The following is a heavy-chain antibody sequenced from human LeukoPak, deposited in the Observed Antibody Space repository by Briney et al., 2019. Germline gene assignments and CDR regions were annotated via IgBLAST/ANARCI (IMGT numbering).Heavy chain of an antibody. CDR1: GGSISSYY. CDR2: IYYSGST. J-gene: IGHJ4*02. V-gene: IGHV4-59*01. D-gene: IGHD2-15*01. CDR3: ARDVAATDY. Sequence: PSETLSLTCTVSGGSISSYYWSWIRQPPGKGLEWIGYIYYSGSTNYNPSLKSRVTISVDTSKNQFSLKLSSVTAADTAVYYCARDVAATDYGAQGTLVTVSS.